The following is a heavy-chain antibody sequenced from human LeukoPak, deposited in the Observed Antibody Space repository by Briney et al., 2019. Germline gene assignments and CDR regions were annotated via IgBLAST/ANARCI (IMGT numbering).Heavy chain of an antibody. Sequence: GGSLRLSCAASGFTVSNYWMRWVRQVPGEGLVWVSYIHTDGRTTGYADSVKGRFTISRDNSKNTLYLQMSSLRAEDTAIYYCVTESHSRSWYYWGQGTLVTVSS. CDR3: VTESHSRSWYY. V-gene: IGHV3-74*01. CDR1: GFTVSNYW. CDR2: IHTDGRTT. J-gene: IGHJ4*02. D-gene: IGHD6-13*01.